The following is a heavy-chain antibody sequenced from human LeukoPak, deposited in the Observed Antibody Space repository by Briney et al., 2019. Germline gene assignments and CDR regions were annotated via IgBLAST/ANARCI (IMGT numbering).Heavy chain of an antibody. CDR3: ARRSPPLTGYYNSFDY. J-gene: IGHJ4*02. CDR1: GYTFTSYG. Sequence: EASVKVSCKASGYTFTSYGISWVRQAPGQGLEWMGWISAYNGNTNYAQKLQGRVTMTTDTSTSTAYMELRSLRSDDTAVYYCARRSPPLTGYYNSFDYWGQGTLVTVSS. CDR2: ISAYNGNT. V-gene: IGHV1-18*01. D-gene: IGHD3-9*01.